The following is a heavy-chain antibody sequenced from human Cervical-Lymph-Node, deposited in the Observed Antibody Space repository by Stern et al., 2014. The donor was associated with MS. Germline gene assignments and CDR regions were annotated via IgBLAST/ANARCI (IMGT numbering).Heavy chain of an antibody. CDR3: AKVYGSGPFDY. Sequence: EVHLVESGGTLVPPGGSLRLSCAASGFTFRSYAMSCVRQAPGKGLEWFSVISGSDGSTFYADSVKGRFTISRDNSKNALFLQMNSLRAEDTAVYYCAKVYGSGPFDYWGQGTLVTVSS. J-gene: IGHJ4*02. CDR1: GFTFRSYA. D-gene: IGHD6-19*01. V-gene: IGHV3-23*04. CDR2: ISGSDGST.